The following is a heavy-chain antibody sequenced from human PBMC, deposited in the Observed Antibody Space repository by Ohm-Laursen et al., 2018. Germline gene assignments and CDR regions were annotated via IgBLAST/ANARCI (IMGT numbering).Heavy chain of an antibody. V-gene: IGHV4-59*08. CDR3: ARHLGDAFDI. CDR1: GGSISRYY. Sequence: GTLSLTCTVSGGSISRYYWSWIRQPPGKGLEWIGYVYYNGYTNYNPSLKSRVTISVDTSKNQFSLKLSSVTAADTAVYYCARHLGDAFDIWGQGTMVIVSS. J-gene: IGHJ3*02. CDR2: VYYNGYT.